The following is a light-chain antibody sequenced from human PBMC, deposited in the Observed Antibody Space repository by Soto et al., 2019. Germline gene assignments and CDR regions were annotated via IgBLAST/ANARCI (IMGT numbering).Light chain of an antibody. J-gene: IGKJ1*01. Sequence: VLTQSPGTLSLSPVERATLSCRASQSLSSSYLAWYQQKPGQAPRLLIYGASSRATGVPDRFSGSGSGTDFTLTISRLEPEDFAMYYCQQYYNSRTVGQGTKVDIK. CDR3: QQYYNSRT. CDR1: QSLSSSY. V-gene: IGKV3-20*01. CDR2: GAS.